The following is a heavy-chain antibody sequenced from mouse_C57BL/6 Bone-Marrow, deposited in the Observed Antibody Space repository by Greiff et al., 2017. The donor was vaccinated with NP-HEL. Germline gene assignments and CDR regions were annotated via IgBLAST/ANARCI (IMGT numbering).Heavy chain of an antibody. CDR3: TYSDWYFEV. D-gene: IGHD2-1*01. J-gene: IGHJ1*03. Sequence: VQLKESGAELVRPGASVKLSCTASGFNIKDDYMHWVKQRPEQGLEWIGWIDPENGDTEYASKFQGKATITADTSSNTAYLQLSSLTSEDTAVYYCTYSDWYFEVWGTGTTVTVSS. CDR2: IDPENGDT. V-gene: IGHV14-4*01. CDR1: GFNIKDDY.